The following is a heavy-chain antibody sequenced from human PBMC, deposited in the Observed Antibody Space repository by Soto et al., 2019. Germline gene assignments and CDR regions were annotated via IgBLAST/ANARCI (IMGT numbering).Heavy chain of an antibody. Sequence: SETLSLTCTVSGGSISSGDYYWIWIRQPPGKGLEWIGYIYYSGSTYYNPSLKSRVTISVDTSKNQFSLKLSSVTAADTAVYYCARGSGVATTPYYAYFQHWGQGTLVTVSS. CDR1: GGSISSGDYY. CDR2: IYYSGST. CDR3: ARGSGVATTPYYAYFQH. J-gene: IGHJ1*01. D-gene: IGHD5-12*01. V-gene: IGHV4-30-4*01.